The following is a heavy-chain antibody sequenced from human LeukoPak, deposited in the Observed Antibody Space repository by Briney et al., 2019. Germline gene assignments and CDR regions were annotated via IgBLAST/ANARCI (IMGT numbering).Heavy chain of an antibody. D-gene: IGHD6-13*01. Sequence: PGGSLRLSCATSGFTLSIYGMHWVRQAPGKGLEWVAFIRYDGTSQYYADSVKGRFTISRDNTKNSLYLQMSSLRAEDTAVYYCARDGTAAGLYFDLWGQGTLVTVSS. J-gene: IGHJ4*01. CDR1: GFTLSIYG. CDR2: IRYDGTSQ. CDR3: ARDGTAAGLYFDL. V-gene: IGHV3-30*02.